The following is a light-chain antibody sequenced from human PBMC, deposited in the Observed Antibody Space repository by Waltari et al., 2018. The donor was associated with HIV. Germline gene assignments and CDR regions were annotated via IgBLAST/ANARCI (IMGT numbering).Light chain of an antibody. CDR2: DNI. CDR1: NSNVENNY. CDR3: GTWVSSLSIWV. J-gene: IGLJ3*02. Sequence: QSVLTQPPSVSAAPSQMVTIPCSGNNSNVENNYVSWYPLPPGGAPKLLIYDNITRPSGIPDRFSGSKSGTSATLRITGLQTGDEADYYCGTWVSSLSIWVFGGGTKVTVL. V-gene: IGLV1-51*01.